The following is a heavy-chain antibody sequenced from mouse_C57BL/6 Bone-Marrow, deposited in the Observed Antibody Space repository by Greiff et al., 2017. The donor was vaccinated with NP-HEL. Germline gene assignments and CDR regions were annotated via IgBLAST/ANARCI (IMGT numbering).Heavy chain of an antibody. CDR3: ARIGAYDGYPGLAY. J-gene: IGHJ3*01. V-gene: IGHV2-9-1*01. CDR2: IWTGGGI. D-gene: IGHD2-3*01. CDR1: GFSLTSYA. Sequence: VMLVESGPGLVAPSQCLSITCTVSGFSLTSYAISWVRQPPGKGLEWLGVIWTGGGINYNSAPKSSTCISKDNSKSQVFLKMNSLQTDDTARYYCARIGAYDGYPGLAYWGQGTLVTVSA.